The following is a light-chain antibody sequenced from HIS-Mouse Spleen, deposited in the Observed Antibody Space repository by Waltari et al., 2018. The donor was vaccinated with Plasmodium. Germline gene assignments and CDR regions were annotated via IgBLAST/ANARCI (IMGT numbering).Light chain of an antibody. CDR3: QQYGSSPIT. V-gene: IGKV3-20*01. Sequence: EIVLTQSPGTLSLSPGERATLSCRASQSVSSSYLAWYQQKPGQAPRLLLLGASSRATGISDRFSGSGSGTDFTLTISRLEPEDFAVYYCQQYGSSPITFGQGTRLEIK. CDR1: QSVSSSY. CDR2: GAS. J-gene: IGKJ5*01.